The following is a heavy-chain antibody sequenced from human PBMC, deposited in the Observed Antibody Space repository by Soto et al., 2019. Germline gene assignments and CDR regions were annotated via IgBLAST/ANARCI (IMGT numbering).Heavy chain of an antibody. V-gene: IGHV1-69*13. CDR1: GGTFSSYA. Sequence: ASVKVSCKASGGTFSSYAISWVRQAPGQGLEWMGGIIPIFGTANYAQKFQGRVTITADESTSTAYMELSSLRSEDTAVYYCARTGGSSIAARPTDFDYWGQGTLVTVSS. D-gene: IGHD6-6*01. CDR2: IIPIFGTA. J-gene: IGHJ4*02. CDR3: ARTGGSSIAARPTDFDY.